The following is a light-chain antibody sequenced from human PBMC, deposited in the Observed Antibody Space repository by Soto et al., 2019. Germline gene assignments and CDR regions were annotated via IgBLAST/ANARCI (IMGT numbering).Light chain of an antibody. CDR2: DVS. CDR1: SSDVGNYNY. Sequence: QSVLTQPASVSGSPGQSIAISCTGTSSDVGNYNYVSWFQQHPGKAPKLMIYDVSNRPSGVSNRFSGSKSGNTASLPNSGLKDDDEADYYCSSYSRSSTRVFCGGTKL. CDR3: SSYSRSSTRV. J-gene: IGLJ2*01. V-gene: IGLV2-14*01.